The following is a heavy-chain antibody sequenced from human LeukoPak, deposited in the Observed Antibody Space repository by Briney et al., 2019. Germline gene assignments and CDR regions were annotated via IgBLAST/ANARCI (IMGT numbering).Heavy chain of an antibody. J-gene: IGHJ4*02. CDR1: GFTFSSYW. Sequence: GGSLRLSCAASGFTFSSYWMSWVRQAPGKGLEWVANIKQDGSEKYYVDSVKGRFTISRDNAKNSLYLQMNSLRAEDTAVYYCARAFGGFTRHTTAYFDYWGQGTLVTVSS. CDR2: IKQDGSEK. V-gene: IGHV3-7*01. D-gene: IGHD2-15*01. CDR3: ARAFGGFTRHTTAYFDY.